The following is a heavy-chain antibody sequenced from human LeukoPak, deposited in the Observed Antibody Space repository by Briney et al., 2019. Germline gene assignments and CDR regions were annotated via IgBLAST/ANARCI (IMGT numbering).Heavy chain of an antibody. Sequence: SQTLSLTCTVSGGSISSGDYYWSWIRQPPGKGLEWIGYIYYSGSTYYNPSLKSRITISIDTSKNQFSLKLSSVTAADTAVYHCARGTRPNWFDPWGQGTLVTVSS. CDR2: IYYSGST. CDR1: GGSISSGDYY. CDR3: ARGTRPNWFDP. D-gene: IGHD2-2*01. V-gene: IGHV4-30-4*08. J-gene: IGHJ5*02.